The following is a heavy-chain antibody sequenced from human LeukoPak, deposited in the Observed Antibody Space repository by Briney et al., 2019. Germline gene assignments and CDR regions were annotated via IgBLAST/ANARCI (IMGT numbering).Heavy chain of an antibody. CDR3: ALGVWYYYGMDV. D-gene: IGHD3-16*01. V-gene: IGHV1-2*02. J-gene: IGHJ6*02. CDR2: INPNSGGT. Sequence: ASVKVSCKASGYTFTSYGIRWVRQAPGQGLEWMGWINPNSGGTNYAQKFQGRVTMTRDTSISTAYMELSRLSSDDTAVYYCALGVWYYYGMDVWGQGTTVTVSS. CDR1: GYTFTSYG.